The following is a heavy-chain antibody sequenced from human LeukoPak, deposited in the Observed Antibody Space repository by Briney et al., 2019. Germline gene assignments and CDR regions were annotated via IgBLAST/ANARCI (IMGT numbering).Heavy chain of an antibody. J-gene: IGHJ4*02. CDR3: ARFALTLGYSSSSSFDY. Sequence: ASVKVSCKASGYTFTSYGISWVRQAPGQGLEWMGWISAYNGNTNYAQKLQGRVTMTTDTSTSTAYMELRSLRSDDTAVYYCARFALTLGYSSSSSFDYWGQGTLVTVSS. CDR1: GYTFTSYG. V-gene: IGHV1-18*01. CDR2: ISAYNGNT. D-gene: IGHD6-6*01.